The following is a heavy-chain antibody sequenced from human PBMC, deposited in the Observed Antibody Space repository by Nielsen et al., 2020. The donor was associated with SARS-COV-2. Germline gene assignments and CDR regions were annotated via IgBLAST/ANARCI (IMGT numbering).Heavy chain of an antibody. Sequence: SETLSLTCTVSGGSISSSGYYWGWIRQPPGKGLEWFGSIYYSGSTYYNPSLKSRVTISVDTSKNQFSLKLSSVTAADTAVYYCARLGPIFDYWGQGTLVTVSS. V-gene: IGHV4-39*01. CDR1: GGSISSSGYY. J-gene: IGHJ4*02. CDR3: ARLGPIFDY. CDR2: IYYSGST.